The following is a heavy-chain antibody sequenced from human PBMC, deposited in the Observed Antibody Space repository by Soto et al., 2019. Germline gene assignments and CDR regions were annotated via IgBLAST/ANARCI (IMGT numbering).Heavy chain of an antibody. J-gene: IGHJ3*02. CDR2: IIPIFGTA. D-gene: IGHD3-22*01. CDR1: GYTFTSYY. V-gene: IGHV1-69*13. CDR3: ARDHTYYYDSSGYYVDAFDI. Sequence: SVKVSCKASGYTFTSYYMHWVRQAPGQGLEWMGGIIPIFGTANYAQKFQGRVTITADESTSTAYMELSSLRSEDTAVYYCARDHTYYYDSSGYYVDAFDIWGQGTMVTVSS.